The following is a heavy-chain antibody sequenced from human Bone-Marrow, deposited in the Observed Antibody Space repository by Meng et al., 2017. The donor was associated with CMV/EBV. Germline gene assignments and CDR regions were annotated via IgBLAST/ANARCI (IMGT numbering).Heavy chain of an antibody. CDR3: ARATIYDFWSGYHRGNWFDP. Sequence: SETLSLTCAVYGGSFSGYYWSWIRQPPGKGLEWIGEINHSGSTNYNPSLKSRVTISVDTSKNQFSLKLSSVTAADTAVYYCARATIYDFWSGYHRGNWFDPWGHGTLVTVSS. D-gene: IGHD3-3*01. J-gene: IGHJ5*02. V-gene: IGHV4-34*01. CDR2: INHSGST. CDR1: GGSFSGYY.